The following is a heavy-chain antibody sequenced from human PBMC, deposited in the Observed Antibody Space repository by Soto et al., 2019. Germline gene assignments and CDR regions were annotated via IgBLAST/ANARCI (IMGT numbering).Heavy chain of an antibody. CDR3: PRVPDY. CDR2: IYHSVST. CDR1: GGSISSGGYS. V-gene: IGHV4-30-2*01. Sequence: SETLSLTCTVSGGSISSGGYSWSWIRQPPGKGLEWIGYIYHSVSTYYNPSLKSRVTISVDRSKNQFSLKLSSVTAAGTAVYYCPRVPDYWGQGTLATVS. J-gene: IGHJ4*02.